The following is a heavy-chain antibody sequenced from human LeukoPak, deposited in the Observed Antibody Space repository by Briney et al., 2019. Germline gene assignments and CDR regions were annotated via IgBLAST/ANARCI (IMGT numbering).Heavy chain of an antibody. CDR3: AKDLNGSGTY. J-gene: IGHJ4*02. Sequence: GGSLRLSCAASGFTFSSYGMHWVRQAPGKGLEWVAVISYDGSNKYYADSVKGRFTISRDNSKNTLHLQMNSLRAEDTAVYYCAKDLNGSGTYWGQGTLVTVSS. CDR2: ISYDGSNK. D-gene: IGHD3-10*01. CDR1: GFTFSSYG. V-gene: IGHV3-30*18.